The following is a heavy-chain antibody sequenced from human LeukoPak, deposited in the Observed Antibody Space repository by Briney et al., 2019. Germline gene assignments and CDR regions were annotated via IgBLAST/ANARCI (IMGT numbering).Heavy chain of an antibody. Sequence: ASVKVSCKASGYTFTSYDINWVRQATGQGLEWMGWMNPNSGNTGYAQKFQGRVTMTRNTSISTAYMELSSLRSEDTAVYYCARGLGYSYGSYYYYMDVWGKGTTVTVSS. CDR1: GYTFTSYD. CDR2: MNPNSGNT. CDR3: ARGLGYSYGSYYYYMDV. V-gene: IGHV1-8*01. D-gene: IGHD5-18*01. J-gene: IGHJ6*03.